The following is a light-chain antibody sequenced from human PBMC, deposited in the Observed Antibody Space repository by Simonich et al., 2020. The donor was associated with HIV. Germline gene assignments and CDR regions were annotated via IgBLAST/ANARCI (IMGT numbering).Light chain of an antibody. CDR3: QQYNSYSQM. CDR2: KAA. CDR1: QGISSY. J-gene: IGKJ1*01. V-gene: IGKV1-8*01. Sequence: AIRMTQSPSSLSASTGDRVTITCRASQGISSYLAWYQQKPGKAPKLLIYKAASLQSGVPSRFSGSGSGTEFTLTISSLQPDDFATYYCQQYNSYSQMFGQGTKVEIK.